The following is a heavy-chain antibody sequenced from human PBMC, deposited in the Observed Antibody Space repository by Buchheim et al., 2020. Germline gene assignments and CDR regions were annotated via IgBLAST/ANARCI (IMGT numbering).Heavy chain of an antibody. Sequence: QVTLKESGPALVKPTQTLTLTCTFSGFSLSTSGVRVNWIRQRPGKALEWLARIGWDDDNFYASSLKTRLTISKDTSKDQVGLRMTNTDPVDTATYFCARSGYGQNYFDYWGQGTL. CDR3: ARSGYGQNYFDY. J-gene: IGHJ4*02. CDR1: GFSLSTSGVR. V-gene: IGHV2-70*04. CDR2: IGWDDDN. D-gene: IGHD3-10*01.